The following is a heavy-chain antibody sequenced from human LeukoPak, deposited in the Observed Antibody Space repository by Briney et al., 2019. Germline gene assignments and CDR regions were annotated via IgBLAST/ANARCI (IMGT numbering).Heavy chain of an antibody. D-gene: IGHD3-10*01. J-gene: IGHJ5*02. V-gene: IGHV4-38-2*02. CDR3: AREYGSGSEFDP. CDR2: IYHSGST. Sequence: SETLSLTCTVSGYSINSGYYWAWIRQPPGKGLQWIGSIYHSGSTYYNPSLKSRVTISIDTSMNQFSLNLTSVTAADTAVYYCAREYGSGSEFDPWGQGTLVTVSS. CDR1: GYSINSGYY.